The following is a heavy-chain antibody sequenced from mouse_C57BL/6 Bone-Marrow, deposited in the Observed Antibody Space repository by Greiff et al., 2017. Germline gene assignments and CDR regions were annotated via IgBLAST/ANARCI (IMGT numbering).Heavy chain of an antibody. CDR3: ARETGDSKGYAMDY. V-gene: IGHV3-5*01. CDR1: GISITTGNYR. CDR2: IYYSGTI. Sequence: EVKLQESGPGLVKPSQTVFLTCTVTGISITTGNYRWSWIRQFPGNKLEWIGYIYYSGTITYNPSLTSRTTITRDTPKNQFFLEMNSLTAEDTATYYCARETGDSKGYAMDYWGQGTSVTVSS. J-gene: IGHJ4*01. D-gene: IGHD2-5*01.